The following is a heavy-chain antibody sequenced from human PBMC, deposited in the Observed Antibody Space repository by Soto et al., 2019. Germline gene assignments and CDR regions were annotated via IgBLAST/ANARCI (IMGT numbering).Heavy chain of an antibody. CDR3: ARSAGDVWNGFDR. CDR2: TSSSSTYT. J-gene: IGHJ5*02. CDR1: GFTFSDYY. Sequence: QVQLVESGGGLVNPGGSLRLSCAASGFTFSDYYMSWIRQAPGKGLEWVSHTSSSSTYTNYVDSVKGRFTISRDNSKKSLYLQVNRPGDEDTAGYYCARSAGDVWNGFDRWGQGTLVTVSS. V-gene: IGHV3-11*05. D-gene: IGHD3-3*01.